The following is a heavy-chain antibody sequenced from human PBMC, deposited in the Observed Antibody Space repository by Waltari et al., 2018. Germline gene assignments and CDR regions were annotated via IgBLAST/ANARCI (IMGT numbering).Heavy chain of an antibody. J-gene: IGHJ4*02. D-gene: IGHD3-10*01. Sequence: QVQLQESGPGLVKPSETLSLTCAVSGYSISSGYYWGWIRQPPGKGLEWIGSIYHSGSTYHKPALKSRVTISVDTSKNQFSLKLSSVTAADTAVYYCAGLLKEGTMVQGVKYFDYWGQGTLVTVSS. CDR3: AGLLKEGTMVQGVKYFDY. CDR2: IYHSGST. CDR1: GYSISSGYY. V-gene: IGHV4-38-2*01.